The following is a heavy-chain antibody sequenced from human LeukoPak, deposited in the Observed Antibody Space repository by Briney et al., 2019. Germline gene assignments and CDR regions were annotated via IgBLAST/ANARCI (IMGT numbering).Heavy chain of an antibody. CDR3: ARGGFYCGGDCYVDY. J-gene: IGHJ4*02. CDR2: INHSGST. D-gene: IGHD2-21*02. V-gene: IGHV4-34*01. Sequence: SETLSLTCAVYGGSFSPYYRRWIRQPPGKGLEWIGEINHSGSTNYNPSLTSRVTISVDTSKNQFSLRLSSVTAADAAVYYCARGGFYCGGDCYVDYWGQGTLVTVSS. CDR1: GGSFSPYY.